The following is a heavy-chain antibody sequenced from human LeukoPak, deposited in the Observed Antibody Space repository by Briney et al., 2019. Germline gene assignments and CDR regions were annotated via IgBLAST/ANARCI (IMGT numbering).Heavy chain of an antibody. J-gene: IGHJ6*03. CDR1: GFTFDDYG. V-gene: IGHV3-20*04. Sequence: PGGSLRLSCAASGFTFDDYGMSWVRQAPGKGLEWVSDINWNGGSTSYADSVKGRFTISRDNAKNSLYLQMNSLRAEDTALYYCARDHLLDWYYCYIDVWGKGTTVTVSS. D-gene: IGHD3/OR15-3a*01. CDR3: ARDHLLDWYYCYIDV. CDR2: INWNGGST.